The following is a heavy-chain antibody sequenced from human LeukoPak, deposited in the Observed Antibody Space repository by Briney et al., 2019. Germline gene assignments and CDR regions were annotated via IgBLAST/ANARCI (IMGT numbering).Heavy chain of an antibody. CDR2: ISSSSSTT. V-gene: IGHV3-23*01. Sequence: GGSLRLSCAASGFTFSSCGMSWVRQTPVKGLEWVSGISSSSSTTYYVDSVKGRFTISRDNSKNTLYLQMNSLRADDTAVYYCAKRGLMGFDYWGQGTLVTVSS. J-gene: IGHJ4*02. D-gene: IGHD3-10*01. CDR3: AKRGLMGFDY. CDR1: GFTFSSCG.